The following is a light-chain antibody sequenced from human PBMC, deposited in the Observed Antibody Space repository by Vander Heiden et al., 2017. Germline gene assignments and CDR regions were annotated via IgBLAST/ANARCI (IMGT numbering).Light chain of an antibody. J-gene: IGLJ2*01. CDR3: QAWDSSTAV. CDR2: QDS. Sequence: SSELTQPPSVSVSPGQTASITGSGDKLGDKYACWYQQKPGQSPVLVIYQDSKRPSGIPGRFSGSNSGNTATLTISGTQAMDEADYYCQAWDSSTAVFGGGTKLTVL. V-gene: IGLV3-1*01. CDR1: KLGDKY.